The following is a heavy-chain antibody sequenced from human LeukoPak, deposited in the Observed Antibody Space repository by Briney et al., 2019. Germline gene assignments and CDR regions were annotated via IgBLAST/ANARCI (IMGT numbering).Heavy chain of an antibody. V-gene: IGHV3-23*01. CDR3: AKDSRITMIVVDTHYYFDY. Sequence: AGSLRLSCAASGFTFSSYGMSWVRQAPGKGLEWVSAISGSGGSTYYADSVKGRFTISRDNSKNTLYLQMNSLRAEDTAVYYCAKDSRITMIVVDTHYYFDYWGQGTLVTVSS. CDR2: ISGSGGST. D-gene: IGHD3-22*01. J-gene: IGHJ4*02. CDR1: GFTFSSYG.